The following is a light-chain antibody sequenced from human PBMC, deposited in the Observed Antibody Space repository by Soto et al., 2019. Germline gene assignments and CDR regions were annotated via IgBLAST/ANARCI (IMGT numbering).Light chain of an antibody. CDR1: QPVSSGY. V-gene: IGKV3-20*01. Sequence: EIVLTQSPGTLSLSPGETATLSCRASQPVSSGYFAWYQQKPGQSPTLLIYGASYRAAGPPDRFSGSGCGKDFPLTISRLEPEDFAVYYCQQYSNSWTFGQGTKVEIK. J-gene: IGKJ1*01. CDR2: GAS. CDR3: QQYSNSWT.